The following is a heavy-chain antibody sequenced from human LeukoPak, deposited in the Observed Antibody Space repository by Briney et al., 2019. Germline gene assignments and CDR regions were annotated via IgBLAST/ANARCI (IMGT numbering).Heavy chain of an antibody. CDR1: GFTFSSYA. J-gene: IGHJ3*02. D-gene: IGHD3-22*01. CDR3: AKARPGWLVRRGEAFDI. Sequence: GGSLRLSCAASGFTFSSYAMSWVRQAPGKGLEWVSAISGSGGSTYYADSVKGRFTISRDNSKNTLYLQVNSLRAEDTAVYYCAKARPGWLVRRGEAFDIWGQGTMVTVSS. CDR2: ISGSGGST. V-gene: IGHV3-23*01.